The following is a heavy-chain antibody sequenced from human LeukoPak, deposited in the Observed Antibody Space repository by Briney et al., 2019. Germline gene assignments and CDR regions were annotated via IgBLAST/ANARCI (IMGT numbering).Heavy chain of an antibody. CDR1: GFSFSSYW. V-gene: IGHV3-48*04. J-gene: IGHJ5*02. CDR3: ARDKDDYGSGNHWFDP. D-gene: IGHD3-10*01. Sequence: GGSLRLSCAASGFSFSSYWMSWDRQAPGKGLEWISYISSSGSTIYYADSVKGRFTISRNNAKNSLYLQMNSLRAEDTAVYYCARDKDDYGSGNHWFDPWGQGTLVTVSS. CDR2: ISSSGSTI.